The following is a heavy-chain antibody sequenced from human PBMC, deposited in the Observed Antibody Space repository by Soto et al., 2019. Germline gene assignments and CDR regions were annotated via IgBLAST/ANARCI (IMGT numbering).Heavy chain of an antibody. CDR3: ARDLGYSSGWYFNWFDP. Sequence: VASVKVSCKASGYTFTGYYMHWVRQAPGQGLEWMGWINPNSGGTNYAQKFQGWVTMTRDTSISTAYMELSRLRSDDTAVYYCARDLGYSSGWYFNWFDPWGQGTLVTVSS. V-gene: IGHV1-2*04. CDR1: GYTFTGYY. J-gene: IGHJ5*02. CDR2: INPNSGGT. D-gene: IGHD6-19*01.